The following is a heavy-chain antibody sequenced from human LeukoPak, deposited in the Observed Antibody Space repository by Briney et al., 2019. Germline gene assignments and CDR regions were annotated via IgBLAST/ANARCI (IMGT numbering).Heavy chain of an antibody. CDR1: GFTFSTYW. CDR3: AREMADAFDI. CDR2: IYSGGST. J-gene: IGHJ3*02. D-gene: IGHD5-24*01. V-gene: IGHV3-53*01. Sequence: PGGSLRLSCAGSGFTFSTYWMSWVRQAPGKGLEWVSVIYSGGSTYYADSVKGRFTISRDNSKNTLYLQMNSLRAEDTAVYYCAREMADAFDIWGQGTMVTVSS.